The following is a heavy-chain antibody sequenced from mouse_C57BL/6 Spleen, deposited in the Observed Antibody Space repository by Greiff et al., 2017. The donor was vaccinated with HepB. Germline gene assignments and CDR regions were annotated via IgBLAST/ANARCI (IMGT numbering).Heavy chain of an antibody. Sequence: VQLQQPGAELVKPGASVKLSCKASGYTFTSYWMQWVKQRPGQGLEWIGEIDPSDSYTNYNQKFKGKATLTVDTSSSTAYMQLSSLTSEDSAVYYCARTGRGYYAMDYWGQGTSVTVSS. V-gene: IGHV1-50*01. CDR2: IDPSDSYT. CDR1: GYTFTSYW. J-gene: IGHJ4*01. CDR3: ARTGRGYYAMDY. D-gene: IGHD4-1*01.